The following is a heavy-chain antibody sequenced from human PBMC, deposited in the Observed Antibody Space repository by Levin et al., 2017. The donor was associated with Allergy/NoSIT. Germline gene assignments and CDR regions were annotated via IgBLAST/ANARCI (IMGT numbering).Heavy chain of an antibody. CDR3: LRGVDGDLYFDY. D-gene: IGHD4-17*01. J-gene: IGHJ4*02. CDR2: IDPSDSYT. V-gene: IGHV5-10-1*01. Sequence: GGSLRLSCKGSGYRFTNNWITWVRQTPGKGLEWMGRIDPSDSYTNYSPSFQGHVTISADKSLNTAYLQLHSLKASDTAKYYCLRGVDGDLYFDYWGQGTLVTVSS. CDR1: GYRFTNNW.